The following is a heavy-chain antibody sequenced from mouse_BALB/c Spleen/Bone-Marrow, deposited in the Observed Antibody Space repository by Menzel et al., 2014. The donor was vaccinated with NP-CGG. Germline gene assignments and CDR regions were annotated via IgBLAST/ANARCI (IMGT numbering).Heavy chain of an antibody. V-gene: IGHV5-12-1*01. CDR1: GFAFSSYD. CDR3: ARHWRGSYDYAMDY. D-gene: IGHD1-1*02. J-gene: IGHJ4*01. Sequence: EVKLMESGGGLVKPGGSLKLSCAASGFAFSSYDMSWVRQTPEKRLEWVAYISTGTGRTYYTDTVKGRFTISRDNANSTVYLQMSSLKSEDTAMYYCARHWRGSYDYAMDYWGQGTSVTVSS. CDR2: ISTGTGRT.